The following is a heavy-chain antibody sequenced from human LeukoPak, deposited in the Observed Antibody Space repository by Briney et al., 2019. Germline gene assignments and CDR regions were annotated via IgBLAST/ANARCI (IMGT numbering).Heavy chain of an antibody. CDR3: ARALPVAGTQWFDY. D-gene: IGHD6-19*01. CDR1: GGSISSYY. V-gene: IGHV4-59*08. Sequence: SETLSLTCTVSGGSISSYYWSWIRQPPGKGLEGIGYIYYSGSTNYNPSLKSRVTISVDTSKNQFSLKLSSVTAADTAVYYCARALPVAGTQWFDYWGQGTLVTVSS. CDR2: IYYSGST. J-gene: IGHJ4*02.